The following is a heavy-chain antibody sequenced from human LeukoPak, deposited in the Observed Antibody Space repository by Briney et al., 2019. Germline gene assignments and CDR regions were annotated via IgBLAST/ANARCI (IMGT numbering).Heavy chain of an antibody. Sequence: GGSLRLSCAASGFNFRTYGMGWVRQAAGKGLEWLSGISASGESTYYADSVKGRFTISRDNSKNTLYLQMNSLRPEDTAVYYCAKLQWARHDAFDIWGQGIMVTVSS. CDR1: GFNFRTYG. D-gene: IGHD2-8*01. CDR3: AKLQWARHDAFDI. CDR2: ISASGEST. V-gene: IGHV3-23*01. J-gene: IGHJ3*02.